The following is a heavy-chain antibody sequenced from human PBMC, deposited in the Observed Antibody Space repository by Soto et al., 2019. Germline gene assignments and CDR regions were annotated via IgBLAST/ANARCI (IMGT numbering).Heavy chain of an antibody. V-gene: IGHV1-45*02. D-gene: IGHD3-22*01. J-gene: IGHJ4*02. CDR3: ASEGDSSGYLYFDY. Sequence: SVKVFCKASGYTFTYRYLHWVRQAPGQALEWMGWITPFNGNTNYAQKFQDRVTITRDRSMSTAYMELSSLRSEDTAMYYCASEGDSSGYLYFDYWGQGTLVTVSS. CDR1: GYTFTYRY. CDR2: ITPFNGNT.